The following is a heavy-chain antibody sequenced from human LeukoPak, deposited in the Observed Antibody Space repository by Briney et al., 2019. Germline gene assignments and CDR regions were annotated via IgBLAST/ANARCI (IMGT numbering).Heavy chain of an antibody. J-gene: IGHJ6*04. V-gene: IGHV3-11*04. CDR1: GFGFSNSY. CDR2: ISGDGRDI. Sequence: PGGSLRLSCVVSGFGFSNSYMTWIRQTPGKGLESLAYISGDGRDIYYADSVKGRFTISRDNAKNSLYLQMNSLRAEDTAVYYCAELGITMIGGVWGKGTTVTISS. CDR3: AELGITMIGGV. D-gene: IGHD3-10*02.